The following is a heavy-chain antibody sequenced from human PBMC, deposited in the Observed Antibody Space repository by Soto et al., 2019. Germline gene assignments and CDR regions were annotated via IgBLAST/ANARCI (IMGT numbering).Heavy chain of an antibody. Sequence: QVQLQESGPGLVKPSETLSLTCTVSGGSITPYYWSWIRQPPGKRLEWIGYISSCGFTNYNTPLNRRVTISAYTSKNPCSLKLSSVTAADTAVYYCVRDCYSSSCFDLWGQGTLVTVSS. CDR3: VRDCYSSSCFDL. V-gene: IGHV4-59*01. CDR1: GGSITPYY. CDR2: ISSCGFT. D-gene: IGHD6-13*01. J-gene: IGHJ4*02.